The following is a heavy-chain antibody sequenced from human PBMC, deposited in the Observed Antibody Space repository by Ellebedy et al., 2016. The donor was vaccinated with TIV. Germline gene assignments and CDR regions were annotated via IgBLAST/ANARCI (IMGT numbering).Heavy chain of an antibody. D-gene: IGHD3-9*01. J-gene: IGHJ4*02. CDR3: ARDRRYDTFDY. CDR1: GFPFSSFW. Sequence: GESLKISCAASGFPFSSFWMSWVRQAPGKGLEWVANTKEDGSEKYYVDSVRGRITISRDNAKNSLYLQMNSLRAEDTAVYYCARDRRYDTFDYWGQGILVTVSS. V-gene: IGHV3-7*01. CDR2: TKEDGSEK.